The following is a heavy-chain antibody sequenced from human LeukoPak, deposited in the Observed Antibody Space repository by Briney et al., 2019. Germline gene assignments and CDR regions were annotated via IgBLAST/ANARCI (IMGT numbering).Heavy chain of an antibody. CDR1: GFTFSNFG. CDR3: AKESYAYGTTHFDY. J-gene: IGHJ4*02. D-gene: IGHD3-16*01. CDR2: IGRNGRT. V-gene: IGHV3-23*01. Sequence: GGTLRLSCAASGFTFSNFGVSWVRQAPGKGLEWVSAIGRNGRTYYADSVTGRFTISRDNSKNTLYLQMSSLGVEDTAVYYCAKESYAYGTTHFDYWGQGTLVTVSS.